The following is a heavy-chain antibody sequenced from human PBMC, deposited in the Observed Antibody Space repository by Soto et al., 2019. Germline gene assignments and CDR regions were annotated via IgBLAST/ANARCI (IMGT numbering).Heavy chain of an antibody. J-gene: IGHJ4*02. CDR3: ASDIVANDYSANSFDY. V-gene: IGHV3-30*03. CDR1: GFTFSSYA. D-gene: IGHD4-4*01. Sequence: QVQLVESGGGVVQPGRSLRLSCAASGFTFSSYAMQRVRQAPVKGLEWVAVISYDGYNKYDADSVKGRFTISRDNSKNTLYLQMNSLRAEDTAVYYCASDIVANDYSANSFDYWGQGTLVTVSS. CDR2: ISYDGYNK.